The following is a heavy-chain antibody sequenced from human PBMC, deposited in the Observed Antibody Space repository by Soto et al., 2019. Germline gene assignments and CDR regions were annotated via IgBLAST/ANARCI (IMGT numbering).Heavy chain of an antibody. CDR3: ARHPLSTVRGVTSE. CDR2: IYYSGST. Sequence: QLQLQESGPGLVKPSETLSLTCTVSGGSISSSSYYWGWIRQPPGKGLEWIGSIYYSGSTYYNPSLKSRVTISVDTSKNQFSLKRSSVTDADTAVYYCARHPLSTVRGVTSEWGQGTLVTVSS. J-gene: IGHJ4*02. D-gene: IGHD3-10*01. CDR1: GGSISSSSYY. V-gene: IGHV4-39*01.